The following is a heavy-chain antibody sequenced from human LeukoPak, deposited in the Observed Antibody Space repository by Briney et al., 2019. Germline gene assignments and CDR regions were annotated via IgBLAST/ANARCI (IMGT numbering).Heavy chain of an antibody. Sequence: ASVKVSCKASGYTFTSNYIHWVRQAPGQGLEWMGMIYPRDGSTSYAQKFQGRVTVTRDTSTSTVHMKLSGLRSEDTAVYYCARDQEGFDYWGQGTLVTVSS. J-gene: IGHJ4*02. CDR2: IYPRDGST. CDR1: GYTFTSNY. V-gene: IGHV1-46*01. CDR3: ARDQEGFDY.